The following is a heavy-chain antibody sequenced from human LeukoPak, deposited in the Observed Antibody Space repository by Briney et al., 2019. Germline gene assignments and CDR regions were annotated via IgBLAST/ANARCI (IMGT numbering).Heavy chain of an antibody. Sequence: GGSLRPSCAASGSTFSSYTMSWVRQAPGKGLEWVSTITTSDGNTYYADSVKGRFTVSRDNSKNTLYLQMNSLRAEDTAVYYCAKDGGLWVSAHWGDSWGRGTLVTVSS. V-gene: IGHV3-23*01. D-gene: IGHD7-27*01. J-gene: IGHJ4*02. CDR3: AKDGGLWVSAHWGDS. CDR1: GSTFSSYT. CDR2: ITTSDGNT.